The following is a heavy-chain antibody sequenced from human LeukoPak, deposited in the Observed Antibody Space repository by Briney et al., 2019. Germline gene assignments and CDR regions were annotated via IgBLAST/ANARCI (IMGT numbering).Heavy chain of an antibody. CDR1: GGSISSGGYY. CDR2: IYYSGST. CDR3: ARVGSYYYYYYMDV. V-gene: IGHV4-31*03. D-gene: IGHD3-10*01. J-gene: IGHJ6*03. Sequence: SETLSLTCTVSGGSISSGGYYWSWIRQHPGKGLEWIGYIYYSGSTYYNPSLKSRVTISVDTSKNQFSLKLSSVTAADTAVYYCARVGSYYYYYYMDVWGKGTTVTVSS.